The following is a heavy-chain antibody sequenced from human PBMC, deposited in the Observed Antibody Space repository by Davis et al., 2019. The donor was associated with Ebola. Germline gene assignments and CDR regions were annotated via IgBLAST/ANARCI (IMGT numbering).Heavy chain of an antibody. CDR1: GFTFSTYG. V-gene: IGHV3-30*03. J-gene: IGHJ6*02. CDR3: ARDLRVGVPGFGELLVWYYYYGMDV. CDR2: ISYDGSNK. Sequence: GESLKISCAASGFTFSTYGMHWVRQAPGKGLEWVAVISYDGSNKYYADSVKGRFTISRDNSKNTLYLQMNSLRAKDTAVYYCARDLRVGVPGFGELLVWYYYYGMDVWGQGTTVTVSS. D-gene: IGHD3-10*01.